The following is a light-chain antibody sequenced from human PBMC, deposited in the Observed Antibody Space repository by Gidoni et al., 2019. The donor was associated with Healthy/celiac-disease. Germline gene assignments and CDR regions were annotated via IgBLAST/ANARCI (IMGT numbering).Light chain of an antibody. CDR2: RDS. V-gene: IGLV3-9*01. CDR1: NIGSKN. Sequence: SYELTQPLSVSVALGRTARSTCGGNNIGSKNVHWYQQKPGQATVLVIYRDSNRPSGIPERVPGSNSGNTATLTSSRAQAGDEADYSLQVWDSSTYVVFGGGTKLPVL. J-gene: IGLJ2*01. CDR3: QVWDSSTYVV.